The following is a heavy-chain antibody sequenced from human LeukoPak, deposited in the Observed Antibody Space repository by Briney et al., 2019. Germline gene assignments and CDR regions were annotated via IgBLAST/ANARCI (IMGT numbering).Heavy chain of an antibody. Sequence: SSTHSLTCTVPGSAITGYYWSWIRQPPVKGLYSIWNLAYSGSTNYNPSLKKRAPISGDTSMNPFFLRLSSATAADTAEYYCARHGGGLLTQYSSSWYFLDYWGQGTLVTVSS. CDR2: LAYSGST. V-gene: IGHV4-59*08. J-gene: IGHJ4*02. CDR3: ARHGGGLLTQYSSSWYFLDY. CDR1: GSAITGYY. D-gene: IGHD6-13*01.